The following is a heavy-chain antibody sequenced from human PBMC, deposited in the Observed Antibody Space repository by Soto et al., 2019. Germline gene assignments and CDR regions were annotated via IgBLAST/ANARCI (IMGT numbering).Heavy chain of an antibody. CDR3: ARLRSAYCYAMDV. CDR2: IYSSGST. J-gene: IGHJ6*02. Sequence: QVQLQESGPGLVKPSETLSLTCTVSGGSVSSGSYYWSWIRQPPGKGMEWIGYIYSSGSTNYNPSLKSRVTISVDTSKNQFSLKLSTVTAADTAVYYCARLRSAYCYAMDVWGQGTTVTVSS. CDR1: GGSVSSGSYY. V-gene: IGHV4-61*01.